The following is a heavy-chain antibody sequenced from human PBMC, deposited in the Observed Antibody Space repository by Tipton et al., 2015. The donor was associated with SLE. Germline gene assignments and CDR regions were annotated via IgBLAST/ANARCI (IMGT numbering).Heavy chain of an antibody. CDR1: GGSFSGYY. J-gene: IGHJ6*03. D-gene: IGHD3/OR15-3a*01. CDR3: AGAPGLDRDYYYYYYMDV. CDR2: INHSGGT. V-gene: IGHV4-34*01. Sequence: PSLTCAVYGGSFSGYYWSWIRQPPGKGLEWIGEINHSGGTNYNPSLKSRVTISVDTSKNQFSLKLSSVTAADTAVYYCAGAPGLDRDYYYYYYMDVWGKGSTVTVSS.